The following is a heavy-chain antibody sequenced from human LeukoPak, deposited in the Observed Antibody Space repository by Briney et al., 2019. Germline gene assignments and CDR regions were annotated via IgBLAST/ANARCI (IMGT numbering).Heavy chain of an antibody. J-gene: IGHJ4*02. CDR2: ISSSDGGT. CDR3: ARGSYQLRNDY. Sequence: GGTLTLSCAASGVTFSNYAMSWLRDAPGKGLEWVSGISSSDGGTYYADSVKGRFPNSRDNSKNTLFLQMNSLRADNTPVYYCARGSYQLRNDYWGQGTLVTVSS. D-gene: IGHD2-2*01. V-gene: IGHV3-23*01. CDR1: GVTFSNYA.